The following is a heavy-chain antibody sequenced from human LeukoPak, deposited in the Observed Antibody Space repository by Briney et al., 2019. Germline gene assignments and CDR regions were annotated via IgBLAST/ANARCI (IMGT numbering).Heavy chain of an antibody. CDR3: AKVLRYFDWPDAFDI. CDR2: IRYDGSNK. V-gene: IGHV3-30*02. D-gene: IGHD3-9*01. CDR1: GFTFSSYG. J-gene: IGHJ3*02. Sequence: GGSLRLSCAASGFTFSSYGMHWVRQAPGKGLEWVAFIRYDGSNKYYADSVKGRFTISRDNSKNTLYLQMNSLRAEDTAVYYCAKVLRYFDWPDAFDIWGQGTMVTVSS.